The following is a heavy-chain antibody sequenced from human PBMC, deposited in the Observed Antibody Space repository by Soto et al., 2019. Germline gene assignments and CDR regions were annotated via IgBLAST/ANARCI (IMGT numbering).Heavy chain of an antibody. CDR2: IYPGDSDT. D-gene: IGHD3-22*01. Sequence: GESLKISCKGSGYSFTSYWIGWVRQMPGKGLEWMGIIYPGDSDTRYSRSFQGQVPISADKSISTAYLLWSSLKDSDTAMYYYARHGYDSHKTKYYYDSSGYYYWFDDWGQGTLVTVSS. J-gene: IGHJ4*02. V-gene: IGHV5-51*01. CDR3: ARHGYDSHKTKYYYDSSGYYYWFDD. CDR1: GYSFTSYW.